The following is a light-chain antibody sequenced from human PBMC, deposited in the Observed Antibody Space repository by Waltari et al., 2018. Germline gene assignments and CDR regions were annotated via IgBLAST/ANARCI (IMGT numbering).Light chain of an antibody. CDR3: QSYDNRLSVVA. Sequence: QSVLTQPPSVSGAPGQSVTISCTGGSSNIGADYAVHWYQQLPGTVPKPLIYGNNNRPSGVPARFFGSKSGTSASLAITGLQAEDEADYYCQSYDNRLSVVAFGGGTKVTVL. V-gene: IGLV1-40*01. CDR2: GNN. J-gene: IGLJ3*02. CDR1: SSNIGADYA.